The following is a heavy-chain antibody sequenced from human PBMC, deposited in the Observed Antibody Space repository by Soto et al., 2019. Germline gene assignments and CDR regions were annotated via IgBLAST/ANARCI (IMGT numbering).Heavy chain of an antibody. CDR3: ARARRKTYTYSNFPFDY. V-gene: IGHV4-31*03. J-gene: IGHJ4*02. Sequence: SETLSLTCTVSGGSISSGGYYWSWIRQHPGKGLEWIGYIYYSGSTNYNPSLKSRVTISVDTSKNQFSLKLSSVTAADTAVYYCARARRKTYTYSNFPFDYWGQGTLVTVSS. CDR2: IYYSGST. CDR1: GGSISSGGYY. D-gene: IGHD4-4*01.